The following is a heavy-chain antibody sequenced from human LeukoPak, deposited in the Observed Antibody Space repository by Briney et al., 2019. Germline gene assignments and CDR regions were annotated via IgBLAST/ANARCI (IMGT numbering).Heavy chain of an antibody. CDR3: VGESEYYFDHSASFDY. D-gene: IGHD3-22*01. CDR2: MSSGGNAM. V-gene: IGHV3-30-3*01. CDR1: GFTFTAYL. J-gene: IGHJ4*02. Sequence: GGSLRLSCAASGFTFTAYLIHWVRQAPGKGLEWVAVMSSGGNAMFYADSVKGRFTISRDNSKNTLYLQMNSLRAENTAVYYCVGESEYYFDHSASFDYWGQGTLVTVSS.